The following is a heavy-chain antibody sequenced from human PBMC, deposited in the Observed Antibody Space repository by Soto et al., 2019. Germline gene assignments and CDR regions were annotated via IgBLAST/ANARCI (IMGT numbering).Heavy chain of an antibody. Sequence: PSETLSLTCTFSCGSIIGYYWNWIRQPPGKGLEYIGHIYYIGTTNYNPSLKSRATISVDTSKNQFSLKLISVTAADTAVYFCARSGSKYGANAFDIWDQGTMVTVSS. J-gene: IGHJ3*02. CDR3: ARSGSKYGANAFDI. CDR1: CGSIIGYY. V-gene: IGHV4-59*01. D-gene: IGHD5-18*01. CDR2: IYYIGTT.